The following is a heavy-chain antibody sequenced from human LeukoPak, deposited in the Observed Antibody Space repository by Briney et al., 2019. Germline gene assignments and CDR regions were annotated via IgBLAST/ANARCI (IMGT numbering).Heavy chain of an antibody. CDR3: ARMVGSGSYYNVFDY. V-gene: IGHV4-39*07. Sequence: SETLSLTCTVSGGSISSSSYYWGWIRQPPGKGLEWIGSIYYSGSTNYNPSLKSRVTISVDTSKNQFSLKLSSVTAADTAVYYCARMVGSGSYYNVFDYWGQGTLVTVSS. CDR1: GGSISSSSYY. CDR2: IYYSGST. D-gene: IGHD3-10*01. J-gene: IGHJ4*02.